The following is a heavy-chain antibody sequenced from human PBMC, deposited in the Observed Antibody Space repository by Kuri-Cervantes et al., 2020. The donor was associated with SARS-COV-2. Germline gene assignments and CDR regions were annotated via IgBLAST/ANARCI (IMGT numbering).Heavy chain of an antibody. CDR1: GFTFGSYS. D-gene: IGHD6-6*01. CDR2: ISSSSSYI. CDR3: ARVPSSSGFFDY. J-gene: IGHJ4*02. V-gene: IGHV3-21*01. Sequence: GGSLRLSCAASGFTFGSYSMNWVRQAPGKGLEWVSSISSSSSYIYYADSMKGRFTISRDNAKNSLYLQMNSLRAEDTAVYYCARVPSSSGFFDYWGQGTLVTVSS.